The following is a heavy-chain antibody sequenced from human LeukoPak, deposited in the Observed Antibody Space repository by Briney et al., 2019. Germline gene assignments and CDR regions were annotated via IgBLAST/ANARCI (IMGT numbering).Heavy chain of an antibody. Sequence: GGSLRLSCVASGFTFSSYWMSWVRQAPGKGLEWVANIKLDGSEQYYVDSVKSRFTISRDNAKNSLYLQMNSLKAEDTSVYYCARWGGGFDYWGQGTLVTVSS. CDR1: GFTFSSYW. CDR3: ARWGGGFDY. V-gene: IGHV3-7*01. CDR2: IKLDGSEQ. J-gene: IGHJ4*02. D-gene: IGHD3-16*01.